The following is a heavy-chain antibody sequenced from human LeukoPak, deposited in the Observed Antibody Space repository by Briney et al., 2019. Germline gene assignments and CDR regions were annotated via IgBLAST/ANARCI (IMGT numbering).Heavy chain of an antibody. CDR2: INPNSGGT. Sequence: ASVKVSCKASGYTFTGYYMHWVRQAPGQGLEWMGWINPNSGGTNYAQKFQGRVTMTRDTSISTAYMELSRLGSDDTAVYYCARDPFWSGYYKGVGFDPWGQGTLVTVSS. V-gene: IGHV1-2*02. D-gene: IGHD3-3*01. J-gene: IGHJ5*02. CDR1: GYTFTGYY. CDR3: ARDPFWSGYYKGVGFDP.